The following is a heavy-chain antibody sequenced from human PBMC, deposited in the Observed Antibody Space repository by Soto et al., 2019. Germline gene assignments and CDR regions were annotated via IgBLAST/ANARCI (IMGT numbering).Heavy chain of an antibody. CDR1: GGDFGSHA. D-gene: IGHD3-16*01. V-gene: IGHV1-69*13. CDR3: ARDVSVNYYDGTFYYYALDV. CDR2: IITFFKGI. J-gene: IGHJ6*02. Sequence: SVKVSCKASGGDFGSHAFSWVRKAPGQGLEWMGGIITFFKGITYAQKFQGRATITADESTSTAHMDLYGLRSEDTAVYYCARDVSVNYYDGTFYYYALDVWGQGTTVTVSS.